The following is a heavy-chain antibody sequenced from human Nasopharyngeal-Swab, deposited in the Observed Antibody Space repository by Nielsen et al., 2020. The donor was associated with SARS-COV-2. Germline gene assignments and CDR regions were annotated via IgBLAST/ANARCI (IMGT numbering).Heavy chain of an antibody. D-gene: IGHD2-15*01. CDR1: GFTFSGSS. Sequence: GESLKISCAASGFTFSGSSIHWVRQASGKGLEWVARVRSKGNNYSTAYSASVKGRFIIFRDDPTNTAYLQMNSLKTEDTAMYYCNRCGGGCYSGSDYWGQGTLVTVSS. J-gene: IGHJ4*02. CDR2: VRSKGNNYST. V-gene: IGHV3-73*01. CDR3: NRCGGGCYSGSDY.